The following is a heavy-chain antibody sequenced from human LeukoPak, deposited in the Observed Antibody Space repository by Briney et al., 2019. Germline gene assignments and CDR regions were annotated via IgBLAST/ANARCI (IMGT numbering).Heavy chain of an antibody. Sequence: AASVKVSCKASGYTFSSNNINWVRQATGQGLEWVGWMNPNSGNTGYAPKFQGRVTITADKSTSTAYMELSSLRSEDTAVYYCARAYPDYGAEGGAFDIWGQGTMVTVSS. CDR3: ARAYPDYGAEGGAFDI. J-gene: IGHJ3*02. CDR1: GYTFSSNN. D-gene: IGHD4-17*01. CDR2: MNPNSGNT. V-gene: IGHV1-8*01.